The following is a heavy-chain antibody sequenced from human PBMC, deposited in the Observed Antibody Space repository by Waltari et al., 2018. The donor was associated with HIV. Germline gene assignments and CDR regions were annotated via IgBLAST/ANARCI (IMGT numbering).Heavy chain of an antibody. J-gene: IGHJ6*02. CDR2: IGEDGGNK. V-gene: IGHV3-33*01. D-gene: IGHD6-25*01. CDR3: AREKGSSGGHYYGMEA. Sequence: QLQLVEHGGGVVQPGRSMRLSGAATGVTFSGFGMRWVRRTPGQGLEWMTVIGEDGGNKLDADAVKGQCTVSRDNSKSALYLQMNRVRGDDTAMCYCAREKGSSGGHYYGMEAWGQGSTVNVSS. CDR1: GVTFSGFG.